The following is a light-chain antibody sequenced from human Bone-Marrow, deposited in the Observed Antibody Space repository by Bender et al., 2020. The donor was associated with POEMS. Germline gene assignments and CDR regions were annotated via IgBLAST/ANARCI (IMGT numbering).Light chain of an antibody. V-gene: IGLV2-23*02. CDR1: SSAVGGYNY. CDR2: DVS. Sequence: QSALTQPASVSGSPGQSIPIPSTEPSSAVGGYNYVSGSKQHPHKAPKLMIYDVSKRPSGISDRFSGSKSGSTASLTISGLQADDEGDYYCCAYAGSRTFVLFGGGTKLTVL. J-gene: IGLJ3*02. CDR3: CAYAGSRTFVL.